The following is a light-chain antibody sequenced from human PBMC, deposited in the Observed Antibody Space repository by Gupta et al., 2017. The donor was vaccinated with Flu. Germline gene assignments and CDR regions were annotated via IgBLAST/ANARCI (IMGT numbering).Light chain of an antibody. CDR3: QQRGTWPPYT. Sequence: EIVLTQSPATLSLSPGERATVSCRASQSVSSYLAWYQQKPGQTPRLLIYDASNRATGIPARFSGSGSGTDFTLTISSLEPEDFAVYYCQQRGTWPPYTFGQGTKLEIK. CDR1: QSVSSY. V-gene: IGKV3-11*01. J-gene: IGKJ2*01. CDR2: DAS.